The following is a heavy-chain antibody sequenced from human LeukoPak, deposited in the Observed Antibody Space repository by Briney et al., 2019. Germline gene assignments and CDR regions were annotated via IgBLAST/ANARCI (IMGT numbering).Heavy chain of an antibody. D-gene: IGHD3-9*01. CDR2: ISGSGGST. J-gene: IGHJ4*02. V-gene: IGHV3-23*01. Sequence: PGGCLRLSCAASGCTFSGYWMHWVRQAPGKGLEWVSAISGSGGSTYYADSVKGRFTISRDNSKNTLYLQMNSLRAEDTAVYYCAKEDILTGLYYTGFDYWGQGTLVPVSS. CDR3: AKEDILTGLYYTGFDY. CDR1: GCTFSGYW.